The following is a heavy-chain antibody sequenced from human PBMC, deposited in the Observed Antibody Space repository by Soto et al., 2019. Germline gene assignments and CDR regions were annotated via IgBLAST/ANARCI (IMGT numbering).Heavy chain of an antibody. V-gene: IGHV4-30-4*08. CDR3: AREERGLFDY. CDR2: ICYSGST. J-gene: IGHJ4*02. Sequence: PSETLSLTCTVSGDSLSRADYCWSWIRQAPEKGLEWIGYICYSGSTYHNPSLKSRTSMSVDTSKRQFSLTLTSVTAADTAVYYCAREERGLFDYWGQGRLVTVSS. CDR1: GDSLSRADYC.